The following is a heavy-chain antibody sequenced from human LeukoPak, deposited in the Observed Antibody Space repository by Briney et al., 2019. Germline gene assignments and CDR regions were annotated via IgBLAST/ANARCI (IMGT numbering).Heavy chain of an antibody. D-gene: IGHD3-3*01. CDR2: IYYSGST. V-gene: IGHV4-59*01. J-gene: IGHJ4*02. Sequence: PSETLSLTCTVSGGSISSYYWSWIRQPPGKGLEWIGYIYYSGSTNYNPSLKSRVTISVDTSKNQFSLKLSSVTAADTAVYYCASSSPRVDFWSSPIDYWGQGTLVTVSS. CDR1: GGSISSYY. CDR3: ASSSPRVDFWSSPIDY.